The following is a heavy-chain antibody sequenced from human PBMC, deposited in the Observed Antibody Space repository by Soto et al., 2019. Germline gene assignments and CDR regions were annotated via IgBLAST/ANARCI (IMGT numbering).Heavy chain of an antibody. CDR2: ISSSSSTI. V-gene: IGHV3-48*01. J-gene: IGHJ3*02. CDR3: ASDYCSGGSCYSAGAFDI. CDR1: GFTFSSYS. Sequence: EVQLVESGGGLVQPGGSLRLSCAASGFTFSSYSMNWVRQAPGKGLEWVSYISSSSSTIYYADSVKGRFTISRDNAKNSLYQQMNSLRAEDTAVYYCASDYCSGGSCYSAGAFDIWGQGTMVTVSS. D-gene: IGHD2-15*01.